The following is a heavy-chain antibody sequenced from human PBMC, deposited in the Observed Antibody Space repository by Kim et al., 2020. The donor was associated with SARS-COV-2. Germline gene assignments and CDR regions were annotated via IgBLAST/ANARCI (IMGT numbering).Heavy chain of an antibody. D-gene: IGHD3-9*01. CDR3: ASRPSYDILTPIDY. CDR1: GFTFSSYA. CDR2: ISYDGSNK. V-gene: IGHV3-30-3*01. Sequence: GGSLRLSCAASGFTFSSYAMHWVRQAPGKGLERVAVISYDGSNKYYADSVKGRFTISRDNSKNTLYLQMNSLRAEDTAVYYCASRPSYDILTPIDYWGQGTLVTVSS. J-gene: IGHJ4*02.